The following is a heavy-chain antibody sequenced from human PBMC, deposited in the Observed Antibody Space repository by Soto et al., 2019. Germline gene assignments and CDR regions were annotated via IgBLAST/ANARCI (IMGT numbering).Heavy chain of an antibody. CDR3: ARALIAARPGAFDI. CDR1: GGSISSYY. D-gene: IGHD6-6*01. CDR2: IYTSGST. J-gene: IGHJ3*02. V-gene: IGHV4-4*07. Sequence: SETLSLTCTVTGGSISSYYWSWIRQPAWKGLEWIGRIYTSGSTNYNPSLKSRVTMSVDTSKNQFSLKLSSVTAADTAVYYCARALIAARPGAFDIWGQGTMVTVSS.